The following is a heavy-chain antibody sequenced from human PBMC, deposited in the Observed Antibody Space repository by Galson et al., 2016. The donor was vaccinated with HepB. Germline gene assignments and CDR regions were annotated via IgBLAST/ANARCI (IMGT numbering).Heavy chain of an antibody. CDR3: AGLHYDILTGYYPG. V-gene: IGHV4-30-2*01. Sequence: LTCAVSGGSVNTGGYSWTWIRQPPGKGLEWIGYIQHTGSTNYNPSLKSRVVISLDRSKHQFSLKLSSVTAADTAVYFCAGLHYDILTGYYPGWGQGTLVTVSS. CDR1: GGSVNTGGYS. D-gene: IGHD3-9*01. J-gene: IGHJ4*02. CDR2: IQHTGST.